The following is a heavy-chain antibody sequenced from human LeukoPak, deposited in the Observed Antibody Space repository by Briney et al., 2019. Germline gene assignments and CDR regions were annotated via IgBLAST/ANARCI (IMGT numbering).Heavy chain of an antibody. D-gene: IGHD6-13*01. CDR1: GGSISSYY. Sequence: PSETLSLTCTVSGGSISSYYWSWIRQPAGKGLEWIGRISTSGSTNYNPSLKSRVTMSVDTSKNQFSLKLSSVTAADTAVYYCARAGSSWFNQYYFDYWGQGTLVTVSS. V-gene: IGHV4-4*07. CDR2: ISTSGST. J-gene: IGHJ4*02. CDR3: ARAGSSWFNQYYFDY.